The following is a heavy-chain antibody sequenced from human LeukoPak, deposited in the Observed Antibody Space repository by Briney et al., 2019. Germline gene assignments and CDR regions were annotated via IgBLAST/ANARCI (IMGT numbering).Heavy chain of an antibody. V-gene: IGHV3-21*04. CDR2: ISGNSTYI. CDR3: AKHRSSFTAFDY. D-gene: IGHD6-13*01. CDR1: GFTFSHYS. Sequence: GGSLRLSCAVSGFTFSHYSMNWVRQAPGKGLEWVSSISGNSTYIYYADSVKGRFTISRDNSKNTLYLQMNSLRAEDTAVYYCAKHRSSFTAFDYWGQGTLVTVSS. J-gene: IGHJ4*02.